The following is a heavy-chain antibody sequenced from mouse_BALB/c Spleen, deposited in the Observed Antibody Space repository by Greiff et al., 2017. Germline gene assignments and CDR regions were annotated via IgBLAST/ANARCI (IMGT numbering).Heavy chain of an antibody. J-gene: IGHJ4*01. CDR1: GYTFTSYW. Sequence: QVQLQQSGAELAKPGASVKMSCKASGYTFTSYWMHWVKQRPGQGLEWIGYINPSTGYTEYNQKFKDKATLTADKSSSTAYMQLSSLTSEDSAVYYCARSRRYYAMDYWGQGTSVTVSS. V-gene: IGHV1-7*01. CDR2: INPSTGYT. D-gene: IGHD3-1*01. CDR3: ARSRRYYAMDY.